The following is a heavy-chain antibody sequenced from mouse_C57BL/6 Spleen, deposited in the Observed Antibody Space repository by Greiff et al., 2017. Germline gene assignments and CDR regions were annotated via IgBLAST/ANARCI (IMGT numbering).Heavy chain of an antibody. CDR3: ASFDGYPLGD. V-gene: IGHV5-6*02. CDR1: GFTFSSYG. D-gene: IGHD2-3*01. CDR2: ISSGGSYT. Sequence: DVKLVESGGDLVKPGGSLKLSCAASGFTFSSYGMSWVRQTPDKRLEWVATISSGGSYTYYPDSVKGRFTISRDNAKNTLYLQMSSLKSEDTAMYYCASFDGYPLGDWGQGTTLTVSS. J-gene: IGHJ2*01.